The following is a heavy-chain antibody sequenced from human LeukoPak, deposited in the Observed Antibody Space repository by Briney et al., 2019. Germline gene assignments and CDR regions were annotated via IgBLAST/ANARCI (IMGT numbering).Heavy chain of an antibody. J-gene: IGHJ4*02. V-gene: IGHV3-21*01. D-gene: IGHD6-6*01. CDR2: ITATSLHI. CDR3: ARDNSTRPADGY. Sequence: PGGSLRLSCAASGVTFSGYSMNWVRQAPGKGLEWVSAITATSLHIYYADSVKGRFTISRDNAKNSLYLQMDNLRAEDTGVYYCARDNSTRPADGYWGQGTLVTVSS. CDR1: GVTFSGYS.